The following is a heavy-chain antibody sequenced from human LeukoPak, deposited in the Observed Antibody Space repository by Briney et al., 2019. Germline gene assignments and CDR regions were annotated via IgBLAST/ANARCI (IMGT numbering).Heavy chain of an antibody. J-gene: IGHJ6*04. CDR1: GYTFTGYY. CDR3: ARGAAGYSGGFGGGMDV. CDR2: INPNSGGT. D-gene: IGHD6-19*01. Sequence: GASAKVSCKASGYTFTGYYMHWVRQAPGQGLEWMGWINPNSGGTNYAQKFQGWVTMTRDTSISTAYMELSRLTFDDTAIYYCARGAAGYSGGFGGGMDVWGKGTTVTVSS. V-gene: IGHV1-2*04.